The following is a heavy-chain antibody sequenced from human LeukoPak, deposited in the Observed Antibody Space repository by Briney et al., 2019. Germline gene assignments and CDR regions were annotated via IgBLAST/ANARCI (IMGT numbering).Heavy chain of an antibody. CDR2: INPNSGGT. D-gene: IGHD6-6*01. V-gene: IGHV1-2*06. Sequence: ASVKVSCKASGYTFTGYYMHWVRQAPGQGREWMGRINPNSGGTNYAQKFQGRVTMTRDTSISTAHMELSRLRSDDTAVYYCARDLIAADDYWAREPWSPSPQ. J-gene: IGHJ4*02. CDR1: GYTFTGYY. CDR3: ARDLIAADDY.